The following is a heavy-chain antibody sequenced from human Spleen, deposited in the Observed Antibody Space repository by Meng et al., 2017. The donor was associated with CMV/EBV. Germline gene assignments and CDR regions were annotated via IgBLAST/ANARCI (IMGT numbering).Heavy chain of an antibody. V-gene: IGHV3-7*04. CDR2: IKQDGSEK. CDR3: ARAIYSNYVYYHYGLDV. CDR1: GFTFSSYW. J-gene: IGHJ6*02. Sequence: LTCAASGFTFSSYWMSWVRQAPGKGLEWVANIKQDGSEKYYVDSVKGRFTISRDNAKNSLYLQMNSLRAEDTAVYYCARAIYSNYVYYHYGLDVWGQGTTVTVSS. D-gene: IGHD4-11*01.